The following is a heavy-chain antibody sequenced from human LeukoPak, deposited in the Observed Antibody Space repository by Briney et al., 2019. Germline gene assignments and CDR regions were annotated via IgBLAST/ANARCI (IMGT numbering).Heavy chain of an antibody. CDR1: GYTFAGYA. J-gene: IGHJ4*02. D-gene: IGHD6-13*01. V-gene: IGHV1-69*13. CDR3: ARAGLAAAGTLDY. Sequence: GASVKVSCKASGYTFAGYAISWVRQAPGQGLEWMGGIIPIFGTANYAQKFQGRVSITADESTSTTYMELSSLRSEDTAVYYCARAGLAAAGTLDYWGQGTLVTVSS. CDR2: IIPIFGTA.